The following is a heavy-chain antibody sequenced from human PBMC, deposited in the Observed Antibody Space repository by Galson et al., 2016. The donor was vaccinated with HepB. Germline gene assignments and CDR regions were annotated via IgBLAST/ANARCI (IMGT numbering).Heavy chain of an antibody. V-gene: IGHV5-51*01. D-gene: IGHD1-26*01. J-gene: IGHJ4*02. CDR3: ARHGGSYYTGEHF. Sequence: QSGAEVKKPGESLKISCKGSGYSFTSFWIAWVRQMPGKGPEWMGIIYPRDSDTRYSPSLQGRVTISAEQSIKTAYLQWSSLKASDTAMYYCARHGGSYYTGEHFWGQGTLVNVSS. CDR2: IYPRDSDT. CDR1: GYSFTSFW.